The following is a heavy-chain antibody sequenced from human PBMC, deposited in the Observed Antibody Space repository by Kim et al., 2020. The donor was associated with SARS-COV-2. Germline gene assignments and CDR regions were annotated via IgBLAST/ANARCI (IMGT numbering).Heavy chain of an antibody. Sequence: TRYSPSFHGQVTISVDNSISTAYLQWSTLKASDTAMYYCARRGGSYGLDVWGQGTAITVSS. CDR2: T. J-gene: IGHJ6*02. CDR3: ARRGGSYGLDV. V-gene: IGHV5-51*01. D-gene: IGHD2-15*01.